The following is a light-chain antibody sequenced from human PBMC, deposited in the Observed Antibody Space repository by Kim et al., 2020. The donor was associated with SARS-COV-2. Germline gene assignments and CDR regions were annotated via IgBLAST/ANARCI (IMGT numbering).Light chain of an antibody. CDR2: SNN. CDR3: AVWDDSLKQGV. V-gene: IGLV1-44*01. J-gene: IGLJ3*02. CDR1: SSNIGSNN. Sequence: QSVLTQPPSASGTPGQRVTISCSGSSSNIGSNNVVWYQQLPGAAPNLLIYSNNQRPSGIPDRFSGSRSGTSASLAISGLQSGDEADYYWAVWDDSLKQGVFGGGTQLTVL.